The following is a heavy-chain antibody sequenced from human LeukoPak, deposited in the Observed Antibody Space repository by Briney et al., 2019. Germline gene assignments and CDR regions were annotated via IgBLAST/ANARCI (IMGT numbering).Heavy chain of an antibody. J-gene: IGHJ4*02. V-gene: IGHV4-39*01. CDR2: IYYSGST. Sequence: QASETLSLTCTVSGGSISSSSYYWGWIRQPPGKGLEWIGSIYYSGSTYYNPSLKSRVTISVDTSKNQFSLKLSSVTAADTAVYYCATLDTPNYFGYWGQGTLVTVSS. CDR3: ATLDTPNYFGY. CDR1: GGSISSSSYY.